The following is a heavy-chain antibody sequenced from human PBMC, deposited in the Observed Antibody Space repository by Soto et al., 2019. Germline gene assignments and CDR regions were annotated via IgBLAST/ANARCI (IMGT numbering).Heavy chain of an antibody. CDR1: GFTVSSNY. J-gene: IGHJ6*03. Sequence: GGSLRLSCAASGFTVSSNYMSWVRQAPGKGLEWVSVIYSGGSTYYADSVKGRFTISRDNSKNTLYLQMNSLRAEDTAVYYCARAGRYSSSWMLYYYYMDVWGKGTTVTVSS. D-gene: IGHD6-13*01. CDR3: ARAGRYSSSWMLYYYYMDV. V-gene: IGHV3-66*01. CDR2: IYSGGST.